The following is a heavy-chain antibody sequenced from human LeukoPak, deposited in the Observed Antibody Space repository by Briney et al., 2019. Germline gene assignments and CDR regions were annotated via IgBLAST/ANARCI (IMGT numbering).Heavy chain of an antibody. D-gene: IGHD6-13*01. Sequence: PSETLSLTCTVSGGSISSYYWSWIRQPAGKGLEWIGRIYSTGSTNYNPSLKSRVTMSVDTSKNQFSLRLRSVTAADTAVYYCARQIASASTAGFDFWGQGGLVTVFS. J-gene: IGHJ4*02. CDR1: GGSISSYY. V-gene: IGHV4-4*07. CDR3: ARQIASASTAGFDF. CDR2: IYSTGST.